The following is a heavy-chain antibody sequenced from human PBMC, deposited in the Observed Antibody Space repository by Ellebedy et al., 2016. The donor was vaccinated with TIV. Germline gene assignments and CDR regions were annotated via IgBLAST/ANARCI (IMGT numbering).Heavy chain of an antibody. V-gene: IGHV3-23*01. D-gene: IGHD6-6*01. CDR3: IFKGMSARLY. Sequence: PGGSLRLSCEVTGFTFSSYGMTWVRQAPGKGLEWVSLISASGDSTYYADSVKGRFTVSRDNSKNTLFLQVNNLRAEDTAVYYCIFKGMSARLYWGQGTQVTVSS. CDR2: ISASGDST. J-gene: IGHJ1*01. CDR1: GFTFSSYG.